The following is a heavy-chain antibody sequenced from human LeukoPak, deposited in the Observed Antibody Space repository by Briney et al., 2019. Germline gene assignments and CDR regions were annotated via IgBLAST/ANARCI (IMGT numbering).Heavy chain of an antibody. V-gene: IGHV3-74*01. CDR3: ARDHYGSGMY. CDR2: ISNDGSIT. Sequence: PGGSLRLSCAGSGFVFSGYWMLWVRQAPGQELVLVPRISNDGSITNYSDSVKGRFTISRDNAKNTLYLQMNSLRAEDTAVYYCARDHYGSGMYWGQGTLVTVPS. D-gene: IGHD3-10*01. J-gene: IGHJ4*02. CDR1: GFVFSGYW.